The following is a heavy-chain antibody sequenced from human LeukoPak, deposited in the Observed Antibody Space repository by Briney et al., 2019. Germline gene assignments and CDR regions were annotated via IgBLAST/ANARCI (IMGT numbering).Heavy chain of an antibody. CDR1: GGSISSYY. V-gene: IGHV4-59*01. CDR3: ARGKTYYDISKDAFDI. CDR2: IYYSGST. Sequence: TSETLSLTCTVSGGSISSYYWSWIRQPPGKGLEWIGYIYYSGSTNYNPSLKSRVTISVDTSKNQFSLKLSSVTAADTAVYYCARGKTYYDISKDAFDIWGQGTMVTVSS. D-gene: IGHD3-22*01. J-gene: IGHJ3*02.